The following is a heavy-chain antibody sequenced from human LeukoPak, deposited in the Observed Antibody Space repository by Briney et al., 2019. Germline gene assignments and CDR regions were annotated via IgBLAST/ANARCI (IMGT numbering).Heavy chain of an antibody. CDR1: GFTFSSYS. J-gene: IGHJ4*02. CDR2: ISSSSSYI. D-gene: IGHD6-19*01. CDR3: ARDSRFSSGLFDY. Sequence: GGSLRLSCAASGFTFSSYSMNWVRQAPGKGLEWVSSISSSSSYIYYADSVKGRFTISRDNAKNSLYLQMNSLRAEDTAVYYCARDSRFSSGLFDYWGQGTLVTV. V-gene: IGHV3-21*01.